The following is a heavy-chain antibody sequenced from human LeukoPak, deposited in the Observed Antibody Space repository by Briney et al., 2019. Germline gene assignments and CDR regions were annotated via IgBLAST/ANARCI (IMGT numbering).Heavy chain of an antibody. J-gene: IGHJ4*02. D-gene: IGHD3-22*01. CDR2: IYYSGST. CDR3: ARQAVTMIVVVITHFDY. V-gene: IGHV4-39*01. CDR1: GGSISSGGYY. Sequence: SETLSLTCTVSGGSISSGGYYWSWIRQHPGKGLEWIGYIYYSGSTYYNPSLKSRVTISVDTSKNQSSLKLSSVTAADTAVYYCARQAVTMIVVVITHFDYWGQGTLVTVSS.